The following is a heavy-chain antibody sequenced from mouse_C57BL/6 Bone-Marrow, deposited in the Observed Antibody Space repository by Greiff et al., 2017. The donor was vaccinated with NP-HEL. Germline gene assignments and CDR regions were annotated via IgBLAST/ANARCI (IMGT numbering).Heavy chain of an antibody. CDR1: GFTFSDYG. V-gene: IGHV5-17*01. D-gene: IGHD1-1*01. Sequence: EVQLVESGGGLVKPGGSLKLSCAASGFTFSDYGMHWVRQAPEKGLEWVAYISSGSSTIYYADTVKGRFTISRDNAKNTLFLKMTSLRSEDTAMYYCARGSSYAWFAYWGQGTLVTVSA. CDR3: ARGSSYAWFAY. J-gene: IGHJ3*01. CDR2: ISSGSSTI.